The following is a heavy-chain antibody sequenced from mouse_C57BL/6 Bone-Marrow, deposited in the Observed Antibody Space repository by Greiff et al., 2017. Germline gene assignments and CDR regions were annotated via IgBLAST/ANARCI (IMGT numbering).Heavy chain of an antibody. Sequence: EVKLVESGGGLVQPGGSLSLSCAASGFTFTDYYMSWVRQPPGKALEWLGFIRNKANGYTTDYSASVKGRFTISRDNSQSILYLQMNALIAEDSATYYCARSLTVFDYWGQGTTLTVSS. D-gene: IGHD4-1*01. CDR2: IRNKANGYTT. CDR3: ARSLTVFDY. CDR1: GFTFTDYY. J-gene: IGHJ2*01. V-gene: IGHV7-3*01.